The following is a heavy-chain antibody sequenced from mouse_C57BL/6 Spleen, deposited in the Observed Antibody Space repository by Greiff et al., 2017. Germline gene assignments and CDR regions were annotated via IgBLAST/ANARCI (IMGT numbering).Heavy chain of an antibody. CDR3: AREPRLYGNFLGY. V-gene: IGHV1-55*01. CDR2: IYPGSGST. J-gene: IGHJ2*01. Sequence: QVQLQQSGAELVKPGASVKMSCKASGYTFTSYWITWVKQRPGQGLEWIGDIYPGSGSTNYNEKFKSKATLTVDTSSSTAYMQLSSLTSEDSAVYYCAREPRLYGNFLGYWGQGTTLTVAS. CDR1: GYTFTSYW. D-gene: IGHD2-10*02.